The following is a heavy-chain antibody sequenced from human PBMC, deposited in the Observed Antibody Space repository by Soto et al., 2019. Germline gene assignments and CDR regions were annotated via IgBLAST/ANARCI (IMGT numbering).Heavy chain of an antibody. Sequence: GLCLRLSCAASVFTFSSYAMIWVLQSPVKGLEWVSVISGSGGSTYYADSVKGRFTISRDNSKNTLYLQMNSLRAEDTAVYYCAKDQLAVAGLNWFEPWGQGTLVTVS. D-gene: IGHD6-19*01. CDR2: ISGSGGST. J-gene: IGHJ5*02. CDR3: AKDQLAVAGLNWFEP. V-gene: IGHV3-23*01. CDR1: VFTFSSYA.